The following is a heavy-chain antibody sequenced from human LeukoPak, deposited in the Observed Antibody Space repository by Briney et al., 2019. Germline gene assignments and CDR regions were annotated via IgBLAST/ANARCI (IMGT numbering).Heavy chain of an antibody. D-gene: IGHD1-26*01. V-gene: IGHV4-4*02. CDR2: IHHNGGT. Sequence: SGTLSLTCAVSGGSISSFDWWSWVRQPPGKGLEWIGEIHHNGGTNYNPSLKSRVTISEDKSKNQLSLQLTSVTAADTAIYYRATSAAYCLDYWGQGTLVTVSS. J-gene: IGHJ4*02. CDR3: ATSAAYCLDY. CDR1: GGSISSFDW.